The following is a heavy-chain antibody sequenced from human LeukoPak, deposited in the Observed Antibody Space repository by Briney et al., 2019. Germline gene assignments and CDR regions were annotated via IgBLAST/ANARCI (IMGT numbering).Heavy chain of an antibody. J-gene: IGHJ4*02. D-gene: IGHD6-13*01. Sequence: PSETLSLTCTVSGGSISSSSYYWGWIRQPPGKGLEWIGSIYYSGSTYYNPSLKSRVTISVDTSKNQFSLKLSSVTAADTAVYYCARGYGAAAGKYYFDYWGQGTLVTVSS. CDR1: GGSISSSSYY. CDR2: IYYSGST. CDR3: ARGYGAAAGKYYFDY. V-gene: IGHV4-39*07.